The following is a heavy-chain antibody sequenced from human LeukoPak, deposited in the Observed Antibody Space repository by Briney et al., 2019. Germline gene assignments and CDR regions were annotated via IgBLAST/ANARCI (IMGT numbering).Heavy chain of an antibody. V-gene: IGHV3-23*01. Sequence: GGSLRLSCVASGITFSNYAVSWVRQAPEKGPDWVSVISGSAHKIRYADYVKGRFTISRDNSENIVYLQMNNLRVEDTAVYYCAGRPTGYSSGYIHWGQGTLVTVSS. CDR2: ISGSAHKI. J-gene: IGHJ4*02. CDR1: GITFSNYA. D-gene: IGHD5-18*01. CDR3: AGRPTGYSSGYIH.